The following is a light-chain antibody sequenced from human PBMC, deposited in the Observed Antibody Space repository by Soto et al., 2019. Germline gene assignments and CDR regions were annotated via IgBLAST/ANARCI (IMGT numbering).Light chain of an antibody. CDR1: QSVSSSY. V-gene: IGKV3-20*01. Sequence: ILVTHSPGTLSFSPGEIATLSSRAIQSVSSSYLAWYQQKPGQAPRLLIYGTSSRATGIPDRFSGSGSGTDFTLTITRLEPEDFAVYYCHQYGISPPRTFGQGTKVDI. CDR2: GTS. CDR3: HQYGISPPRT. J-gene: IGKJ1*01.